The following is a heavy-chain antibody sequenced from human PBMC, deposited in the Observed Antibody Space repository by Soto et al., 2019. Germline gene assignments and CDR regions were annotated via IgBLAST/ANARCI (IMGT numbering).Heavy chain of an antibody. CDR2: ISADGRKT. V-gene: IGHV3-30*18. CDR1: GFTFSAFG. CDR3: AKGRGSWDYYYGMDD. J-gene: IGHJ6*02. Sequence: PXGSLRLACVASGFTFSAFGMHWVRQAPGKGLEWVAVISADGRKTFYADSVKGRFTISRDSPHNALFLDLSSLRGDDTAVYFCAKGRGSWDYYYGMDDWGQGTTVTVSS. D-gene: IGHD3-10*01.